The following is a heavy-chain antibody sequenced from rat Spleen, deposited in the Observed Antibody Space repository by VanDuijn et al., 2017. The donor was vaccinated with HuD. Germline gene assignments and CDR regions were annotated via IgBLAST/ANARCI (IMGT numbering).Heavy chain of an antibody. CDR2: IIYDGSRT. CDR3: AKGDYYSGHYFDY. V-gene: IGHV5S10*01. J-gene: IGHJ2*01. Sequence: EVQLVESGGGSVQPGRSMKLSCAASGINFSNYYMAWVRQAPKKGLEWVATIIYDGSRTYYPDSVKGRFTISRDNAENTVYLQMNSLRSEDTATYYCAKGDYYSGHYFDYWGQGVMVTVSS. CDR1: GINFSNYY. D-gene: IGHD1-1*01.